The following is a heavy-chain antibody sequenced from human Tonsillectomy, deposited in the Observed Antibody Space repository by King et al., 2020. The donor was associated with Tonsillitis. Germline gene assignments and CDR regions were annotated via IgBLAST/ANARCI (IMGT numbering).Heavy chain of an antibody. CDR1: GFTFSSYA. CDR3: AKPETSVKVTMIVVVPPDAFDI. V-gene: IGHV3-23*04. Sequence: VQLVESGGGLVQPGGSLRLSCAASGFTFSSYAMSWVRQAPGKGLEWVSAISGSGGSTYYADSVKGRFTISRDNSKNTLYLQMNSLRAEDTAVYYCAKPETSVKVTMIVVVPPDAFDIWGQGTMVTVSS. D-gene: IGHD3-22*01. CDR2: ISGSGGST. J-gene: IGHJ3*02.